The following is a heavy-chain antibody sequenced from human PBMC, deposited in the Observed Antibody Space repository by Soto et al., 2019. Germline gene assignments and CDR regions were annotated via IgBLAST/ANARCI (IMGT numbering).Heavy chain of an antibody. J-gene: IGHJ4*02. CDR2: INHSGST. CDR1: GGSFSGYY. CDR3: ARSGIAARTVDY. D-gene: IGHD6-6*01. V-gene: IGHV4-34*01. Sequence: SETLSLTCAVYGGSFSGYYWSWIRQPPGKGLEWIGEINHSGSTNYNPSLKSRVTISVDTSKNQFSLKLSSVTAADTAVYYCARSGIAARTVDYWGQGTLVTVSS.